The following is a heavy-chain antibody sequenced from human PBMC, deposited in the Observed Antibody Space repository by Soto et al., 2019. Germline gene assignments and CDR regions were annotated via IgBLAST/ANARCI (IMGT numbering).Heavy chain of an antibody. CDR3: ARDIRGYSRAFDY. CDR2: IYSSGST. CDR1: GDSVSSDNYY. D-gene: IGHD5-18*01. J-gene: IGHJ4*02. Sequence: PSETLSLTCTVSGDSVSSDNYYWTWIRQPPGKGLEWIGYIYSSGSTNYNPSLKSRVTMSLDTSSNQFSLKLTSVTAADTAVYYCARDIRGYSRAFDYWGQGTLVTVSS. V-gene: IGHV4-61*01.